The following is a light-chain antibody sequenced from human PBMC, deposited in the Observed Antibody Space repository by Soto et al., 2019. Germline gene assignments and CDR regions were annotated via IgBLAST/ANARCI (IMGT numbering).Light chain of an antibody. CDR1: QSVSRY. CDR2: GAS. V-gene: IGKV3-11*01. Sequence: VLTQSPGTLSLSPGERATLSCRASQSVSRYLVWYQQKPGQAPRLLIYGASSRASGIPDRFSGSGSGTEFTLTISSLQPEDFATYFCQQLNTFPPFFTFGPGTKVDIK. J-gene: IGKJ3*01. CDR3: QQLNTFPPFFT.